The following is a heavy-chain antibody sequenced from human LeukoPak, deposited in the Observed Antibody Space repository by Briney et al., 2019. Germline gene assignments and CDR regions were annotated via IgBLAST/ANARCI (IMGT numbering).Heavy chain of an antibody. CDR2: IYSGGST. CDR3: ARDQLGYSYGYSFGY. J-gene: IGHJ4*02. D-gene: IGHD5-18*01. V-gene: IGHV3-66*01. CDR1: GFTFSSYA. Sequence: GGSLRLSCAASGFTFSSYAMSWVRQAPGKGLEWVSVIYSGGSTYYADSVKGRFTISRDNSKNTLYLQMNSLRAEDTAVYYCARDQLGYSYGYSFGYWGQGTLVTVSS.